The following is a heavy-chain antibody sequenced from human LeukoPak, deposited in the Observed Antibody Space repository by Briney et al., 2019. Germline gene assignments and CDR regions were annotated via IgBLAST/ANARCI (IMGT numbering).Heavy chain of an antibody. CDR2: INPSGGST. V-gene: IGHV1-46*01. D-gene: IGHD6-19*01. J-gene: IGHJ4*02. CDR1: GYMFTTYF. Sequence: ASVKVTCKASGYMFTTYFMHWVRQAPGQGLEWMGVINPSGGSTSYAQKFQGRVTMTRDTSTSTLYMELSSLRFEDTAVYYCASGGAVAGSSTREVWYFDYWGQGTLVTVSS. CDR3: ASGGAVAGSSTREVWYFDY.